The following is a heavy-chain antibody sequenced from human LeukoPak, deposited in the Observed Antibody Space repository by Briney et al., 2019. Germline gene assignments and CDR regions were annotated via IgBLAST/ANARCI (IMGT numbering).Heavy chain of an antibody. D-gene: IGHD1-26*01. CDR3: ARKRSGNYPLDY. Sequence: GGSLRLSCAASGFTFSGYSMSWVRQAPGKGLEWVSVIGGSGETTFYADPVKGRFTISRDNSKNTLYVQINSLRAEDTAVYYCARKRSGNYPLDYWGQGTLVTVSS. J-gene: IGHJ4*02. CDR1: GFTFSGYS. V-gene: IGHV3-23*01. CDR2: IGGSGETT.